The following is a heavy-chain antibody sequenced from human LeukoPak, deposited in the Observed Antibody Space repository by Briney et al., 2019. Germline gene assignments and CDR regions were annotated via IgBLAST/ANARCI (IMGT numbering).Heavy chain of an antibody. J-gene: IGHJ4*02. CDR1: GFTFSDYY. Sequence: GGSLRLSCAASGFTFSDYYMSWIRQAPGKGLEWVSYISSSGSTIYYADSVKGRFTISRDNAKNSLYLQMNGMRAEETAVYYCASSLGWELPFDYWGQGTLVTVSS. CDR2: ISSSGSTI. V-gene: IGHV3-11*01. CDR3: ASSLGWELPFDY. D-gene: IGHD1-26*01.